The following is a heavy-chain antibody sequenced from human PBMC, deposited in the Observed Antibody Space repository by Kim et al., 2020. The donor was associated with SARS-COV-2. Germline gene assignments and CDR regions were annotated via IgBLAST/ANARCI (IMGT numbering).Heavy chain of an antibody. CDR1: GYTFSAYW. V-gene: IGHV3-74*01. Sequence: GGSLRLSCAASGYTFSAYWMHWVRQVPGKGLVWVSRTNEDGSITNHADSVKDRFTISRDNAKNTLYLQMNSLRAEDTALYFCTRDIGGRYAYWGQGTLVTVSS. CDR3: TRDIGGRYAY. J-gene: IGHJ4*02. D-gene: IGHD1-26*01. CDR2: TNEDGSIT.